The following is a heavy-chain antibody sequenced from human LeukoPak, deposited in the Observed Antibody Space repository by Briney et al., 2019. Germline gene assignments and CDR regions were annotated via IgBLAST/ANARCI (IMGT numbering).Heavy chain of an antibody. Sequence: HPGGSLRLSCAASGFTFSSYAMSWVRQAPGKGLEWVSAISGSGGSTYYADSVKGRFTISRDNSKNTLYLQMNSLRAEDTAVYYCAKASTLGASSGYYDYYYGMDVWGQGTTVTVSS. CDR1: GFTFSSYA. J-gene: IGHJ6*02. CDR2: ISGSGGST. D-gene: IGHD3-22*01. V-gene: IGHV3-23*01. CDR3: AKASTLGASSGYYDYYYGMDV.